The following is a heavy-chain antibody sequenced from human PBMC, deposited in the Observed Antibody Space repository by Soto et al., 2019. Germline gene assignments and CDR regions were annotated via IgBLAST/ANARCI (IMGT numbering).Heavy chain of an antibody. J-gene: IGHJ6*02. CDR3: ARCPTRRYCSSTSCLKGVKYYYYGMDV. V-gene: IGHV4-34*01. Sequence: SETLSLTCAVYGGSFSGYYLSWIRQPPGKGLEWIGEINHSGSTNYNPFLKSRVTISVDTSKNQFSLKLSSVTAADTAVYYCARCPTRRYCSSTSCLKGVKYYYYGMDVWGQGTTVTVSS. CDR1: GGSFSGYY. D-gene: IGHD2-2*01. CDR2: INHSGST.